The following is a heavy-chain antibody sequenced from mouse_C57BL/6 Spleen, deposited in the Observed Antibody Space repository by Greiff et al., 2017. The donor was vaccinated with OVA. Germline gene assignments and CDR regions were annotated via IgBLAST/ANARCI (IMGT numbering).Heavy chain of an antibody. CDR3: TRASYYSNYVWYFDV. D-gene: IGHD2-5*01. V-gene: IGHV14-1*01. CDR1: GFNIKDYY. Sequence: EVQLQQSGAELVRPGASVKLSCTASGFNIKDYYMHWVKQRPEQGLEWIGRIDPEDGDTEYAPKFQGKATMTADTSSNTAYLQLSSLTSEDTAVYYCTRASYYSNYVWYFDVWGTGTTVTVSS. J-gene: IGHJ1*03. CDR2: IDPEDGDT.